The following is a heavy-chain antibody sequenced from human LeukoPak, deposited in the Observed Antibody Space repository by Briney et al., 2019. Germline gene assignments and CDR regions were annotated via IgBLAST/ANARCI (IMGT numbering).Heavy chain of an antibody. CDR3: ARAWYYYGSGSYRYYFDY. CDR1: GFTFSDYY. J-gene: IGHJ4*02. V-gene: IGHV3-11*04. D-gene: IGHD3-10*01. Sequence: GGSLRLSCAASGFTFSDYYMTWIRQAPGKGLERVSYIGSSGTTIYYADSVKGRFTISRDNAKTSLYLQMNSLRAEDTAVYYCARAWYYYGSGSYRYYFDYWGQGTLVTVSA. CDR2: IGSSGTTI.